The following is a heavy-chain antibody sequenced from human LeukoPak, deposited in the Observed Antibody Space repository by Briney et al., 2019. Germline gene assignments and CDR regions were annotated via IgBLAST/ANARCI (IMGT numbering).Heavy chain of an antibody. Sequence: PSETLSLTCTVSGYSISSGYCWAWIRQPPGKGLEWIGAIYSTGSTYYNPSLKSRVSVSVDTSNNQFSLKLSSVTAADTAVYYCARGIAAAEGYYMDVWGKGTTVTISS. CDR2: IYSTGST. CDR1: GYSISSGYC. D-gene: IGHD6-13*01. CDR3: ARGIAAAEGYYMDV. J-gene: IGHJ6*03. V-gene: IGHV4-38-2*02.